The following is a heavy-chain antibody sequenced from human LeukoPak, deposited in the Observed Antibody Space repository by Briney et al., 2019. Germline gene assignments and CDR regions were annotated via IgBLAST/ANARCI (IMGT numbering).Heavy chain of an antibody. D-gene: IGHD3-22*01. CDR2: IKEDGSEK. Sequence: GGSLRLSCAASGFTFSRYWMTWVRQAPGKGLEWVANIKEDGSEKYYVDSVKGRFTISRDNSKNSLYLQMNSPRAEDTAVYHCARADSSGSIFDYWGQGILATVSS. V-gene: IGHV3-7*01. J-gene: IGHJ4*02. CDR3: ARADSSGSIFDY. CDR1: GFTFSRYW.